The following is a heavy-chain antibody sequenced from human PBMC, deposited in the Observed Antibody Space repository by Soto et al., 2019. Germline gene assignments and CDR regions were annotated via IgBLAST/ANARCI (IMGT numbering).Heavy chain of an antibody. Sequence: GASVKVSCKASGYTFTSYDINWVRQATGQGLEWMGWMNPNSGNTGYAQKFQGRVTMTRNTSISTAYMELSSLRSEDTAVYYCARGPLSGFRGGYYYYYYGMDVWGPGTTVTVSS. D-gene: IGHD3-10*01. CDR2: MNPNSGNT. CDR1: GYTFTSYD. V-gene: IGHV1-8*01. J-gene: IGHJ6*02. CDR3: ARGPLSGFRGGYYYYYYGMDV.